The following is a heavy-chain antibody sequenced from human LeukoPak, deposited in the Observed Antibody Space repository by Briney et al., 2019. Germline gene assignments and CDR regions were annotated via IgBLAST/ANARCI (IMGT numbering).Heavy chain of an antibody. CDR2: ISPDGSTI. D-gene: IGHD5-12*01. CDR1: GFTFSSYE. J-gene: IGHJ1*01. CDR3: ARDRYALQY. V-gene: IGHV3-48*03. Sequence: GGPLRLSCAASGFTFSSYEMKWVRQAPGKGLEWISYISPDGSTIDYADSVKGRFTISRDNAENSLYLQMNSLRDEDTAVYYCARDRYALQYWGQGTLVTVSS.